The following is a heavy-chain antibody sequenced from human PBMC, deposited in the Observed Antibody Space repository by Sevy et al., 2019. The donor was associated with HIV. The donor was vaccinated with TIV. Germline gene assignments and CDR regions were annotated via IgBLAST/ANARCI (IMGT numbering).Heavy chain of an antibody. CDR2: ISFSGVAT. J-gene: IGHJ6*02. CDR1: GFTFGSYG. Sequence: GGYLRLSCVGSGFTFGSYGMSWVRQPPGKGLEWVSSISFSGVATFYADSVRGRFTISRDNSNNILYLQMNSLRAEDTAVYFCAKPPSNLYVLHYYGMDVWGQGTTVTVSS. CDR3: AKPPSNLYVLHYYGMDV. D-gene: IGHD3-10*02. V-gene: IGHV3-23*01.